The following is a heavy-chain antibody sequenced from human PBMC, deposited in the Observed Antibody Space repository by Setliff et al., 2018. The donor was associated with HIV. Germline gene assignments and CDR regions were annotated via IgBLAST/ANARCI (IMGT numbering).Heavy chain of an antibody. V-gene: IGHV4-34*01. D-gene: IGHD6-19*01. Sequence: SETLSLTCTVSDSGTYYWSWIRQPAGKGLEWIGEINHSGSTNYNPSLESRVTISVDTSKNQFSLKLSSVTAADTAVYYCARGVAVAGGYWYFDLWGRGALVTVSS. CDR3: ARGVAVAGGYWYFDL. CDR2: INHSGST. J-gene: IGHJ2*01. CDR1: DSGTYY.